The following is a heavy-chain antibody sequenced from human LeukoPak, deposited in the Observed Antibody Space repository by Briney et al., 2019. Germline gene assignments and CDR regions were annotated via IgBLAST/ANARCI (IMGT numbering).Heavy chain of an antibody. D-gene: IGHD4-23*01. Sequence: ASVKVSCKASGYTFTGYYMHWVRQAPGQGLKWMGWINPNSGGTNYAQKFQGRVTMTRDTSISTAYMELSRLRSDDTAVYYCARDFLYGGNTLDYWGQGTLVTVSS. CDR2: INPNSGGT. V-gene: IGHV1-2*02. CDR3: ARDFLYGGNTLDY. CDR1: GYTFTGYY. J-gene: IGHJ4*02.